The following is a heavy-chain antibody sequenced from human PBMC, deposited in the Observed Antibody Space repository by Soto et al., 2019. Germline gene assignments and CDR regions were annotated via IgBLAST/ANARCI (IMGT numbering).Heavy chain of an antibody. Sequence: GGSLRLSCAASGFTFSSYAMHWVRQAPGKGLEWVAVISYDGSNKYYADSVKGRFTISRDNSKNTLYLQMNSLRAEDTAVYYCARGWTQFLPYGSAFDIWGQGTMVTVSS. J-gene: IGHJ3*02. CDR1: GFTFSSYA. D-gene: IGHD2-15*01. V-gene: IGHV3-30-3*01. CDR3: ARGWTQFLPYGSAFDI. CDR2: ISYDGSNK.